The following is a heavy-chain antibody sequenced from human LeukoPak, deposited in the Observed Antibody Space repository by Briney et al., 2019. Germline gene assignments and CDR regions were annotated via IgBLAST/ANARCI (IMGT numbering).Heavy chain of an antibody. CDR3: ARSLATVTRGDAFDI. D-gene: IGHD4-17*01. CDR1: GGSISSGGYS. J-gene: IGHJ3*02. V-gene: IGHV4-30-2*01. Sequence: SETLSLTCAVSGGSISSGGYSWSWIRQPPGKGLEWIGYIYHSGSTYYNPSLKGRVTISVDRSKNQFSLKLSSVTAADTAVYYCARSLATVTRGDAFDIWGQGTMVTVSS. CDR2: IYHSGST.